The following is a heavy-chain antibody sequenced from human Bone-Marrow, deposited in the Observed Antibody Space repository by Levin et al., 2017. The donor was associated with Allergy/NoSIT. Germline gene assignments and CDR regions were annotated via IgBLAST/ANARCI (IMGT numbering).Heavy chain of an antibody. D-gene: IGHD6-13*01. V-gene: IGHV3-30*04. Sequence: AGGSLRLSCAASGFTFSSYAMHWVRQAPGKGLEWVAVISYDGSNKYYADSVKGRFTISRDNSKNTLYLQMNSLRAEDTAVYYCARARRVLTAAGTGLDYWGQGTLVTVSS. CDR3: ARARRVLTAAGTGLDY. CDR1: GFTFSSYA. CDR2: ISYDGSNK. J-gene: IGHJ4*02.